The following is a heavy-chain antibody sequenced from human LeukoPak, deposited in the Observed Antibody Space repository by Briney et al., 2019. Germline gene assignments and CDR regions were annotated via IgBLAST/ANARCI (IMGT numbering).Heavy chain of an antibody. CDR1: GDSVSSNSAA. J-gene: IGHJ4*02. V-gene: IGHV6-1*01. Sequence: SQTLSLTCAISGDSVSSNSAAWNWIRQSPSRGLEWLGRTYYRSKWCNDYAVSVKSRITINPDTSKNQFSLQLNSVTPEDTAVYYCARESFPSSSGWYQIDYWGQGTLVTVSS. CDR3: ARESFPSSSGWYQIDY. D-gene: IGHD6-19*01. CDR2: TYYRSKWCN.